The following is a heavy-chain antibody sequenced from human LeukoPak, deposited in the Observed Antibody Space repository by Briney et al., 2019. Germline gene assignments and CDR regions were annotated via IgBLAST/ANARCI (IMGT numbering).Heavy chain of an antibody. D-gene: IGHD3-22*01. J-gene: IGHJ4*02. CDR2: IYTSGST. CDR3: ARDMGYYYDSSGYYDY. V-gene: IGHV4-4*07. CDR1: GDSISSYY. Sequence: SETLSLTCTVSGDSISSYYWSWIRQPAGKGLEWIGRIYTSGSTNYNPSLKSRVTMSVDTSKNQFSLKLSSVTAADTAVYYCARDMGYYYDSSGYYDYWGQGTLVTVSS.